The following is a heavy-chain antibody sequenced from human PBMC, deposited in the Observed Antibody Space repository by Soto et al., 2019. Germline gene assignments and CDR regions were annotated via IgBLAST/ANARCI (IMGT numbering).Heavy chain of an antibody. CDR1: GGSFSGYY. CDR2: INHSGST. CDR3: ARAYHHIAAPRYYLDV. Sequence: SETLSLTCAVYGGSFSGYYWSWIHQRPGKGLEWIGEINHSGSTNYNPSLKSRVTISVDTSKNQFSLKLSSVTAADTAVYYCARAYHHIAAPRYYLDVWGKGTTVTVSS. V-gene: IGHV4-34*01. J-gene: IGHJ6*03. D-gene: IGHD6-6*01.